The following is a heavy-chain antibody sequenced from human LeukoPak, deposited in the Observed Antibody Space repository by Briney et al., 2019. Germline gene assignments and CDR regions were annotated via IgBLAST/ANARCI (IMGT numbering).Heavy chain of an antibody. J-gene: IGHJ4*02. CDR2: IWYDGSNK. D-gene: IGHD3-22*01. Sequence: PGRSLRLSCAASGFTFSSYGMHWVRQAPGKGLEWVAVIWYDGSNKYYADSVKGRFTISRDNSKITLYLQMNSLRAEDTAVYYCARSYYYDSSDYYYPDYWGQGTLVTVSS. CDR3: ARSYYYDSSDYYYPDY. CDR1: GFTFSSYG. V-gene: IGHV3-33*01.